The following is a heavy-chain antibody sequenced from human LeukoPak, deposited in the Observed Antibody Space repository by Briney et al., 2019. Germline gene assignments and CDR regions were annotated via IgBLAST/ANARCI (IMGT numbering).Heavy chain of an antibody. D-gene: IGHD3-22*01. J-gene: IGHJ4*02. CDR2: ISYDGSNK. CDR3: ARDFSSGYYRFDY. Sequence: GRSLRLSCAASGFTFSSYAMHWVRQAPGKGLEWVAVISYDGSNKYYADSVKGRFTISRDNSKNTLYLQMNSLRAEDTAVYYCARDFSSGYYRFDYWGQGTLVTVSS. CDR1: GFTFSSYA. V-gene: IGHV3-30*04.